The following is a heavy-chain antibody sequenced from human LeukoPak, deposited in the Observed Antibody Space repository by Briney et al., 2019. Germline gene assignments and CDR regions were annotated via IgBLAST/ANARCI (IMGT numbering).Heavy chain of an antibody. D-gene: IGHD6-19*01. J-gene: IGHJ6*02. CDR2: ITWNSGRI. Sequence: GGSLRLSCVAAGFTFGDYAMLWVRHTPGKGLEWVSGITWNSGRIDYADSVKGRFTISRDNAKNSLYLQMNSLRPEDTGFYYCAKDRAYQWHTYYGMDVWGQGTTVTVS. CDR1: GFTFGDYA. CDR3: AKDRAYQWHTYYGMDV. V-gene: IGHV3-9*01.